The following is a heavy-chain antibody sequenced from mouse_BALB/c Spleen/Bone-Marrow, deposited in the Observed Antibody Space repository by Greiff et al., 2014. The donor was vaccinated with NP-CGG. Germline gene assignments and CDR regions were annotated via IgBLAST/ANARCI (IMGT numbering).Heavy chain of an antibody. D-gene: IGHD1-2*01. V-gene: IGHV4-1*02. CDR1: GFYFSRYW. J-gene: IGHJ2*01. Sequence: VQLKESGGGLVQPGGSLKLSCAASGFYFSRYWMSWVRQAPGKRLEWIGEINPDSSTINYTPSLKDKFIISRDNAKNTLYLQMSKVRSEDTALYYCARQGYYGYSDYWGQGTTLTVSS. CDR2: INPDSSTI. CDR3: ARQGYYGYSDY.